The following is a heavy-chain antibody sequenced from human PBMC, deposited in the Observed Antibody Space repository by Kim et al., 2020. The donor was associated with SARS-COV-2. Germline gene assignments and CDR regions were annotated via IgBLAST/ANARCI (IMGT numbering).Heavy chain of an antibody. CDR1: GFSVSNIQ. CDR3: ARDLRDLGRYSVAY. V-gene: IGHV3-66*01. Sequence: GGSLRLSCAASGFSVSNIQMTWVRQAPGKGLDWVSVTYASGTTYYAASVKGRFTVSRDNSENTVYIQMNNLRVEDTAVYYCARDLRDLGRYSVAYVGQGT. D-gene: IGHD1-26*01. J-gene: IGHJ4*02. CDR2: TYASGTT.